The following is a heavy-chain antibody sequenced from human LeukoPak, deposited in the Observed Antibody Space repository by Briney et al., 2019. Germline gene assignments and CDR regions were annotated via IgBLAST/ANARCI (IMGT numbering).Heavy chain of an antibody. Sequence: PGGSLRLSCAASGFTFSNAWMSWVRQAPGKGLEWVGRIKSKTDGGTTDYAAPVKGRFTISRDDSKNTLYLQMNSLKTEDTAVYYCTTDRGYSYGFDYWGQGTLVTVSS. CDR2: IKSKTDGGTT. D-gene: IGHD5-18*01. CDR3: TTDRGYSYGFDY. J-gene: IGHJ4*02. CDR1: GFTFSNAW. V-gene: IGHV3-15*01.